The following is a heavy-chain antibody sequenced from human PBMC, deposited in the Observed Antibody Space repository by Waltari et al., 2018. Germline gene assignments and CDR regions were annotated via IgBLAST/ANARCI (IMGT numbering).Heavy chain of an antibody. CDR3: AKGGDLEWLFIDH. J-gene: IGHJ4*02. CDR2: ISYDGRHR. D-gene: IGHD3-3*01. Sequence: QVQVVGSGGGVVQPGRSLSSPCAASGFIFNQYGIHWVRQAPGKGLESVAVISYDGRHRFYSDSVKGRFTISRDNSRNTVSLQMDSLTVEDTALYYCAKGGDLEWLFIDHWGQGTFGTVS. V-gene: IGHV3-30*18. CDR1: GFIFNQYG.